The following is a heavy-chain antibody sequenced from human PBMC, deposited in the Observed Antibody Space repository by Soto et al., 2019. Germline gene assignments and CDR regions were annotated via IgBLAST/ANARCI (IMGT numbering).Heavy chain of an antibody. Sequence: GESLKISRKGSGYSFTSYWISWVRQMPGKGLEWMGRIDPSDSYTNYSPSFQGHVTISADKSISTAYLQWSSLKASDTAMYYCARRKTYIVGATIRAVDIWGQGTMVT. CDR1: GYSFTSYW. CDR3: ARRKTYIVGATIRAVDI. D-gene: IGHD1-26*01. V-gene: IGHV5-10-1*01. J-gene: IGHJ3*02. CDR2: IDPSDSYT.